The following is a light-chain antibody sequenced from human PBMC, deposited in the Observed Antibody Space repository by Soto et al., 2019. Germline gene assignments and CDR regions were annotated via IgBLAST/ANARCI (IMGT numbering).Light chain of an antibody. CDR2: EVT. CDR1: SSDVAGYNY. V-gene: IGLV2-14*01. CDR3: SSYTSSSTLV. Sequence: QSALTQPASVSGSPGQSITISCTGTSSDVAGYNYVSWYQQHPGTAPKLMIYEVTNRPSGVSNRFSGSKSGNTASLTISGLQAEDEADYYCSSYTSSSTLVFGTGTKLTVL. J-gene: IGLJ1*01.